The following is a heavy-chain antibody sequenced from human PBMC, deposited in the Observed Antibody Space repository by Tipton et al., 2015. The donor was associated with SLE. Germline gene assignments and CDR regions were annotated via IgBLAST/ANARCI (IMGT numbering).Heavy chain of an antibody. D-gene: IGHD6-19*01. CDR2: MFYSGST. Sequence: TLSLTCTVSGGSMTNFYWSWIRQPQGKGLEWIGYMFYSGSTDYNPSLKSRVTISGDTSKNQFSMRLNSVTAADTAVYYCARVSSGWFYFDNWGPGTPVTVSS. CDR3: ARVSSGWFYFDN. CDR1: GGSMTNFY. J-gene: IGHJ4*02. V-gene: IGHV4-59*01.